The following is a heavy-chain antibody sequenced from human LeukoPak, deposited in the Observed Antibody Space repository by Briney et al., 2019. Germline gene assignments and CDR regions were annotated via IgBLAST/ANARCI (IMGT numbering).Heavy chain of an antibody. CDR2: IYYSGST. J-gene: IGHJ6*04. Sequence: NPSETLSLTCTVSGGSISSYYWSWIRQPPGKGLEWIGYIYYSGSTNYNPSLKSRVTISVDTSKNQFSLKLSSVTAADTAVYYCARAYGSGWAFDIWGKGTTVTVSS. D-gene: IGHD3-10*01. CDR3: ARAYGSGWAFDI. CDR1: GGSISSYY. V-gene: IGHV4-59*01.